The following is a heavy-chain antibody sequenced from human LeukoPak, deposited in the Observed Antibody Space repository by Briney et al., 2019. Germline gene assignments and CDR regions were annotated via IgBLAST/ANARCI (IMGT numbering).Heavy chain of an antibody. D-gene: IGHD1-26*01. Sequence: PGGSLRLSCAASGFTFSNYVMNWVRQAPGKGLESVSSISGSGGNTYYADPVKGRFTISRDNTKNTLYLQMNSLRGEDTAAYYCVTVVPGAPNLLGYWGQGTLVTVSS. CDR3: VTVVPGAPNLLGY. V-gene: IGHV3-23*01. CDR2: ISGSGGNT. J-gene: IGHJ4*02. CDR1: GFTFSNYV.